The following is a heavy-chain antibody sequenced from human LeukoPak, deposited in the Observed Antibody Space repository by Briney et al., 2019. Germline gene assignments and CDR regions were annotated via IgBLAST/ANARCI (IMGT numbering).Heavy chain of an antibody. V-gene: IGHV1-8*03. CDR2: MNPNSGNT. J-gene: IGHJ5*02. D-gene: IGHD3-3*01. CDR1: GYTFTSYD. Sequence: ASVKVSCKASGYTFTSYDINWVRQATGQGLEWMGWMNPNSGNTGYAQKFQGRVTITRNTSISTAYMELSSLRSEDTAVYYCARQDYDFWSGSPNWFDPWGQGTLVTVSS. CDR3: ARQDYDFWSGSPNWFDP.